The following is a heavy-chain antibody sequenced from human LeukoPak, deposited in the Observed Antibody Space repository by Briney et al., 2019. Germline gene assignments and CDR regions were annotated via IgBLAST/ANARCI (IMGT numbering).Heavy chain of an antibody. CDR2: IYPGDSDT. D-gene: IGHD6-19*01. Sequence: GESPQTSSWGSGYSFTSYWIGWVRQMPGEGLEWMGIIYPGDSDTKYSPSFQGQVTISADKSISTAYLQRSSLKASDTAMYYCARHKVGWYLDAFDIWGQGTMVTVSS. CDR1: GYSFTSYW. V-gene: IGHV5-51*01. J-gene: IGHJ3*02. CDR3: ARHKVGWYLDAFDI.